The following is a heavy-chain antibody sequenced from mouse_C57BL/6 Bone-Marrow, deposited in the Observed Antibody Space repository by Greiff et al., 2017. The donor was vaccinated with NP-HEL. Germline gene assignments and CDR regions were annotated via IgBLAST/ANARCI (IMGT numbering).Heavy chain of an antibody. CDR1: GYTFTSYW. D-gene: IGHD1-1*01. V-gene: IGHV1-69*01. J-gene: IGHJ2*01. CDR2: IDPSDSYT. Sequence: QVQLQQPGAELVMPGASVKLSCKASGYTFTSYWMHWVKQRPGQGLEWIGEIDPSDSYTNYNQKFKGKSTLTVDKSSSTAYMQLSSLTSEDSAVYYCARGNFTTVVATADLDYWGQGTTLTVSS. CDR3: ARGNFTTVVATADLDY.